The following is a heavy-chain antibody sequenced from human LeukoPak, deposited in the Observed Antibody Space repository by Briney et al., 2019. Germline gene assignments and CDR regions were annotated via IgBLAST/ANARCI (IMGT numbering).Heavy chain of an antibody. J-gene: IGHJ4*02. CDR2: IYYSGST. CDR1: GGSISSGGYY. V-gene: IGHV4-31*03. D-gene: IGHD2-21*01. Sequence: SQTLSLTCTVSGGSISSGGYYWSWIRQHPGKGLEWIGYIYYSGSTYYNPSLKSRVTISVDTSKNQFSLKLSSVTAADTAVYYCARLFRGGFDYWGQGTLVTVSS. CDR3: ARLFRGGFDY.